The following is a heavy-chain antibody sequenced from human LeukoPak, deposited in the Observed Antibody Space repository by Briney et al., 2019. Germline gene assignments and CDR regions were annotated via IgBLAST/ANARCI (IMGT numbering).Heavy chain of an antibody. D-gene: IGHD3-9*01. V-gene: IGHV3-23*01. CDR2: ISGSGGST. Sequence: GGSLRLSCAASGFTFSSYAMSWVRQAPGKGLEWVSAISGSGGSTYYADSVKGRFTISRDNSKNTLDLQMNSLRAEDTAVYYCAKDPPKYYDILTGNPWGQGTLVTVSS. J-gene: IGHJ5*02. CDR1: GFTFSSYA. CDR3: AKDPPKYYDILTGNP.